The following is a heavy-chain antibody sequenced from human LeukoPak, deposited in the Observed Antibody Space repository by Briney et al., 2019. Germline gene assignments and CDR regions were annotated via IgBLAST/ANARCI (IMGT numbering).Heavy chain of an antibody. CDR2: ISGSGGNT. J-gene: IGHJ4*02. Sequence: GGSLRLSCAASGFTFGNYAMSWVRQPPRKGLEWVSSISGSGGNTYFADSVKGRFTISRDNSKNTLYLQMNSLRAEDTAVYYCAKVGLRLGGDYWGQGTLVTVSS. CDR1: GFTFGNYA. D-gene: IGHD4-17*01. CDR3: AKVGLRLGGDY. V-gene: IGHV3-23*01.